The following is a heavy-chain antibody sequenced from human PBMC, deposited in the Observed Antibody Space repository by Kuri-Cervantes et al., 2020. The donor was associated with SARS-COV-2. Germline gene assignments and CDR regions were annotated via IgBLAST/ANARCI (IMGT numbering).Heavy chain of an antibody. CDR3: ARDRSNVLLWFGELPYYYMDV. CDR2: INPNSGGT. J-gene: IGHJ6*03. D-gene: IGHD3-10*01. V-gene: IGHV1-2*02. CDR1: GYTFTCYY. Sequence: ASVKVSCKASGYTFTCYYMHWVRQAPGQGLEWMGWINPNSGGTNYAQKFQGRVTMTRDTSISTAYMELSRLRSDDTAVYYCARDRSNVLLWFGELPYYYMDVWGKGTTVTVSS.